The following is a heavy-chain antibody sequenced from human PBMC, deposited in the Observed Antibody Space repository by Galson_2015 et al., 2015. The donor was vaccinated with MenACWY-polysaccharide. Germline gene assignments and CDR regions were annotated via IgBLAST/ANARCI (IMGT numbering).Heavy chain of an antibody. Sequence: SLRLSCAASGFTFSSYSFHWVRQPPGKGLEWLSYISPSGQTKSYADSVKGRFSVSRDNAKNSLFLQMNSLRDEDTAVYYCARDQGSSDYHFYYHGMDVWGQGTTVAVSS. V-gene: IGHV3-48*02. CDR1: GFTFSSYS. CDR3: ARDQGSSDYHFYYHGMDV. D-gene: IGHD6-19*01. J-gene: IGHJ6*02. CDR2: ISPSGQTK.